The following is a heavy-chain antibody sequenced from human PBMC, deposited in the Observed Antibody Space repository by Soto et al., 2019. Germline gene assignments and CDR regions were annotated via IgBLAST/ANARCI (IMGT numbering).Heavy chain of an antibody. D-gene: IGHD3-22*01. Sequence: GESLKISCKGSGYSFTNYWIGWVRQMPGKGLEWMGIIYPGDSDTRYSPSFQGQVTISADKSISTAYLQWSSLKASDTAMYYCARLSSYDSSGYPPFDYWGQGTLVTVSS. CDR1: GYSFTNYW. V-gene: IGHV5-51*01. CDR2: IYPGDSDT. J-gene: IGHJ4*02. CDR3: ARLSSYDSSGYPPFDY.